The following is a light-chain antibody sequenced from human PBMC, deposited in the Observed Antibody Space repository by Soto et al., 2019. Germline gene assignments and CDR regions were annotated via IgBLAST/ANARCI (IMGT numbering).Light chain of an antibody. Sequence: EIVMTQSPATLSVSPGERATLSCRASQTVSSNLAWYQKKPGQAPRLLIYGASTRATGIPARFSGSGSGTEFTLTISSLQSEDFAVYYCQQYNIWPGTFGQGTKVEIK. CDR3: QQYNIWPGT. CDR2: GAS. V-gene: IGKV3-15*01. J-gene: IGKJ1*01. CDR1: QTVSSN.